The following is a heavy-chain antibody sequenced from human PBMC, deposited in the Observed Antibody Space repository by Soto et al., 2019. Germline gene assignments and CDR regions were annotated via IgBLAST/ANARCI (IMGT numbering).Heavy chain of an antibody. V-gene: IGHV1-18*01. CDR3: AREGLVLVPSTVNSDYYYYAMDV. Sequence: GASVKVSCKASGYTFTNYGISWVRQAPGQGLEWMGWISAYNGNTNYAQKLQGRVTMTTDTSTSTAYMELSSLTSEDTAVYYCAREGLVLVPSTVNSDYYYYAMDVWGQGTTVTVSS. J-gene: IGHJ6*02. CDR1: GYTFTNYG. D-gene: IGHD2-2*01. CDR2: ISAYNGNT.